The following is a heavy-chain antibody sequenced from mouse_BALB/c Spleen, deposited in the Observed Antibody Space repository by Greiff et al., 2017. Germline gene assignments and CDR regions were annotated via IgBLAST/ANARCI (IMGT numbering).Heavy chain of an antibody. J-gene: IGHJ2*01. CDR2: INPSTGYT. CDR1: GYTFTSYW. CDR3: ARGSSYVDY. D-gene: IGHD1-1*01. V-gene: IGHV1-7*01. Sequence: QVQLQQSGAELAKPGASVKMSCKASGYTFTSYWMHWVKQRPGQGLEWIGYINPSTGYTEYNQKFKDKATLTADKSSSTAYMQLSSLTSEDSAVYYCARGSSYVDYWGQGTTLTVSS.